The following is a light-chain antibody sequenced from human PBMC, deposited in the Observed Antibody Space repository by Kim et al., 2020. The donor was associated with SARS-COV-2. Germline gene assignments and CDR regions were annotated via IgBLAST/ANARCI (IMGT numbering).Light chain of an antibody. CDR1: QSVSTY. V-gene: IGKV3-11*01. CDR2: DAS. J-gene: IGKJ4*01. Sequence: VLTQFPATLSLSPGERATLSCRASQSVSTYLAWYQHKPGQAPRLLIHDASNRATGVPPRFSGSGSGTDFTLTVTSLEPEDFAIYYCQQRSNWPPTFGGGTKVEI. CDR3: QQRSNWPPT.